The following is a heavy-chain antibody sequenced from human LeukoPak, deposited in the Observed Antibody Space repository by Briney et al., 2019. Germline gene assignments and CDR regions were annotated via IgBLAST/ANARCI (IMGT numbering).Heavy chain of an antibody. CDR3: ARGLLILRFLAPDAFDI. CDR1: GGSISSGSYY. CDR2: IYTSGST. V-gene: IGHV4-61*02. Sequence: SETLSLTCTVSGGSISSGSYYWSWIRPPAGKGLEWIGRIYTSGSTNYNPSLKSRVTISVDTSKNQFSLKLSSVTAADTAVYYCARGLLILRFLAPDAFDIWGQGTMVTVSS. J-gene: IGHJ3*02. D-gene: IGHD3-3*01.